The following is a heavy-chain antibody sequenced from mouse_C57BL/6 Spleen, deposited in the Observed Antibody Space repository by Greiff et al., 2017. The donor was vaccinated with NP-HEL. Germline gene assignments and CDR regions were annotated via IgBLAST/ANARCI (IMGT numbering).Heavy chain of an antibody. Sequence: EVQVVESGGGLVKPGGSLKLSCAASGFTFSDYGMHWVRQAPEKGLEWVAYISSGSSTIYYADTVKGRFTISRDNAKNTLFLQMTSLRSEDTAMYYCARSPYATDAMDYWGQGTSVTVSS. V-gene: IGHV5-17*01. CDR3: ARSPYATDAMDY. J-gene: IGHJ4*01. D-gene: IGHD6-5*01. CDR1: GFTFSDYG. CDR2: ISSGSSTI.